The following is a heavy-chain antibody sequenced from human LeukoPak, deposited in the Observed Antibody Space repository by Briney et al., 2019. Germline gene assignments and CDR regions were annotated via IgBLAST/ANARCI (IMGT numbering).Heavy chain of an antibody. D-gene: IGHD3-9*01. Sequence: GGSLRLSCAASGFTVSSNYMSWVRQAPGKGLEWVSVIYSGGNGGSTYYADSVKGRFTISRDNSKNTLYLQMNSLRAEDTAVYYCAKALRYFDWFSYYFDYWGQGTLVTVSS. V-gene: IGHV3-53*01. CDR1: GFTVSSNY. J-gene: IGHJ4*02. CDR2: IYSGGNGGST. CDR3: AKALRYFDWFSYYFDY.